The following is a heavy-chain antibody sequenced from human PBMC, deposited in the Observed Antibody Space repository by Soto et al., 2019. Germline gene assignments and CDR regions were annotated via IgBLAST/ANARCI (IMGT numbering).Heavy chain of an antibody. J-gene: IGHJ6*02. CDR2: ISGGTT. CDR3: ATRDRVTSGSSHFYGTDV. D-gene: IGHD1-26*01. CDR1: GSTFSSDV. V-gene: IGHV3-23*01. Sequence: EVQLLESGGGLVQPGGSLRLSCVASGSTFSSDVMSWVRQAPGKGLEWVSGISGGTTYYADSVQGRFTISRDDFKNTLFLQVNRLRAEDTADYRCATRDRVTSGSSHFYGTDVWGQGTTVTVSS.